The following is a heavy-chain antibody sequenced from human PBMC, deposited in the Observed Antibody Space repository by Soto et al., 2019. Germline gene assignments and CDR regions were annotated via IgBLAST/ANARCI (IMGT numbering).Heavy chain of an antibody. CDR1: GFQLSTSGVG. CDR2: IYWDDDK. D-gene: IGHD6-13*01. J-gene: IGHJ4*02. V-gene: IGHV2-5*02. CDR3: AHLGWYSSSTPVFDY. Sequence: QITLKESGPTLVKPTQTLTLTCTFSGFQLSTSGVGVGWIRQPPGKALEWLALIYWDDDKRYSPSLKSRLTLTKDTAQIQVVLTMTNMDPVDTATYYCAHLGWYSSSTPVFDYPGQGSLVTVSS.